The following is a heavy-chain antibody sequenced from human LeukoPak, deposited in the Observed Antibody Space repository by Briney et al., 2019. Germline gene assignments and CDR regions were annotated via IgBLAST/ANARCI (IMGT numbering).Heavy chain of an antibody. CDR1: GYTFTSTG. J-gene: IGHJ3*01. CDR2: VSSYNGNT. Sequence: GASVKVSCTASGYTFTSTGFCWVRQAPGQGLEWMGWVSSYNGNTNYAQKFQGRVTMTTDTSTNTAYMELRSLRSDDTAVYFCARDAPQWRNAFDFWGQGTMVTVSS. D-gene: IGHD6-19*01. CDR3: ARDAPQWRNAFDF. V-gene: IGHV1-18*01.